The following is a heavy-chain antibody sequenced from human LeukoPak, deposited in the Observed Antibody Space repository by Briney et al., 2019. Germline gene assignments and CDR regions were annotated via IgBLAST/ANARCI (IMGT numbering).Heavy chain of an antibody. CDR3: ARDVRLGYCSGGSCYPL. Sequence: GGSLRLSCAASGFTFSSYGMHWVRQAPGKGLEWVSSISSSSSYIYYADSVKGRFTISRDNAKNSLYLQMNSLRAEDTAVYYCARDVRLGYCSGGSCYPLWGQGTMVTVSS. CDR1: GFTFSSYG. J-gene: IGHJ3*01. V-gene: IGHV3-21*01. CDR2: ISSSSSYI. D-gene: IGHD2-15*01.